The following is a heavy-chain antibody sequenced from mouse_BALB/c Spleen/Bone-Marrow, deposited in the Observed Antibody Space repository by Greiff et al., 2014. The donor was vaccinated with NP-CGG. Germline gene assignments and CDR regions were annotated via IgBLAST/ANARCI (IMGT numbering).Heavy chain of an antibody. CDR3: ARGRGNYGGYFDV. CDR1: GYTFTSYN. J-gene: IGHJ1*01. V-gene: IGHV1-12*01. CDR2: IYPGNGDT. D-gene: IGHD2-1*01. Sequence: QVHLQQSGAELVKPGASVKMSCKASGYTFTSYNMHWVKQTPGQGLEWIGAIYPGNGDTSHNQKFKGRATLTADKSSSTAYMQLSSLTSEDSAVYYCARGRGNYGGYFDVWGAGTTVTVSS.